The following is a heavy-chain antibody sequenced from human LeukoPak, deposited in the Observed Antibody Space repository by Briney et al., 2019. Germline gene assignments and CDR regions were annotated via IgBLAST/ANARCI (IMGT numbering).Heavy chain of an antibody. CDR2: IYYSGST. V-gene: IGHV4-61*05. Sequence: NTSETLSLTCTVSGGSISSSSYYWGWIRQPPGKGLEWIGYIYYSGSTNYNPSLKSRDTISVDTSKNQFSLKLSSVTAADTAVYYCARPYYYYMDVWGKGTTVTVSS. CDR3: ARPYYYYMDV. CDR1: GGSISSSSYY. J-gene: IGHJ6*03.